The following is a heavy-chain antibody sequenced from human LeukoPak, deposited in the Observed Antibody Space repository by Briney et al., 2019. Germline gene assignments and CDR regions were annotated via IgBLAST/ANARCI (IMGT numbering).Heavy chain of an antibody. D-gene: IGHD3-10*01. CDR2: INHRGST. CDR1: GGSISSYY. Sequence: SETLSLTCTVSGGSISSYYWSWIRQPPGKGLEWIAEINHRGSTHYNASLQSRVNISVDTSRNQFSLNLDSVTAADTAVYYCARSWAGMYYPFYYFDYWGQGTLVTVSS. J-gene: IGHJ4*02. CDR3: ARSWAGMYYPFYYFDY. V-gene: IGHV4-34*01.